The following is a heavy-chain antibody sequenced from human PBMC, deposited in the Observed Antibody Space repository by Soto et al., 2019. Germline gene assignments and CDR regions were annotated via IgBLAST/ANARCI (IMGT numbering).Heavy chain of an antibody. Sequence: GGSLRLSCVASGFTFSSYGMHWVRQAPGKGLEWVAVIWYDGSNKYYADSVKGRFTISRDNSKNTLYLQMNSLRAEDTAVYYGARDEVARPHWFDPWGQGTLVTVSS. CDR1: GFTFSSYG. CDR2: IWYDGSNK. J-gene: IGHJ5*02. V-gene: IGHV3-33*01. CDR3: ARDEVARPHWFDP. D-gene: IGHD6-6*01.